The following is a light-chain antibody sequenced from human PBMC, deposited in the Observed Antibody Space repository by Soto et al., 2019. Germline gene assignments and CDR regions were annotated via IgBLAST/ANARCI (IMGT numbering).Light chain of an antibody. CDR2: EGS. V-gene: IGLV2-23*01. CDR3: CSYAGSSSYVV. Sequence: QSVLTQPASVSGSPGQSITISCTGTSSDVGSYNLVSWYQQHPGIAPKLMIYEGSKRPSGVSNRFSGSKSGNTASLTIAGLQAEGEADYYCCSYAGSSSYVVFGGRTKLTVL. J-gene: IGLJ2*01. CDR1: SSDVGSYNL.